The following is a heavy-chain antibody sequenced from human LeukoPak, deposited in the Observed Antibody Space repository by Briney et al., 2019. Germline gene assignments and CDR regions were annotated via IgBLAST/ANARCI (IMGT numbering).Heavy chain of an antibody. CDR3: AKGYDSSGYYYGDFDY. Sequence: SGGSLRLSCAASGFTFSSYAMSWVRQAPGKGLEWVSAISGSGGSTYYADSVKGRFTISRDNSKNTLYLQMNSRRAEDTAVYYCAKGYDSSGYYYGDFDYWGQGTLVTVSS. V-gene: IGHV3-23*01. J-gene: IGHJ4*02. CDR2: ISGSGGST. CDR1: GFTFSSYA. D-gene: IGHD3-22*01.